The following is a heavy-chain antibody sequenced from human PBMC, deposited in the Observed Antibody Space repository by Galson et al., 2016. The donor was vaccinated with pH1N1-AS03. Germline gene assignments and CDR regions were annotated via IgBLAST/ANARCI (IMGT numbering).Heavy chain of an antibody. V-gene: IGHV4-59*01. CDR1: GGSITNYY. CDR2: IYYNGPA. Sequence: SETLSLTCTVSGGSITNYYWTWIRQPPGKGLEWIGYIYYNGPANYNPSLNSRVTISADTSKKQFFLNLTSVTAADTAVYFCTRGGTYSSSSPAYFGYWGQGTLVTASS. CDR3: TRGGTYSSSSPAYFGY. J-gene: IGHJ4*02. D-gene: IGHD6-6*01.